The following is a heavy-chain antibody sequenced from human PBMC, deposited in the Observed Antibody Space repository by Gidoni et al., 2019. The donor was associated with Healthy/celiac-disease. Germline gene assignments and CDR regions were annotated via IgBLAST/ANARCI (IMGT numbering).Heavy chain of an antibody. Sequence: QVQLQESGPGLVTPSETLSLTCTVSGGSISSYYWSWIRQPPGKGLEWIGYIYYSGSTNYNPPLKSRVTISVDTSKNQFSLKLSSVTAADTAVYYCARVYGSGWYGYWGQGTLVTVSS. CDR2: IYYSGST. CDR3: ARVYGSGWYGY. D-gene: IGHD6-19*01. J-gene: IGHJ4*02. CDR1: GGSISSYY. V-gene: IGHV4-59*01.